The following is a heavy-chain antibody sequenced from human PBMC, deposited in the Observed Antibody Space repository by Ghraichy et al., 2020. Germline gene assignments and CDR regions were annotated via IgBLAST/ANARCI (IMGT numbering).Heavy chain of an antibody. CDR3: GRDGFWSGYYYFDY. J-gene: IGHJ4*02. CDR2: IYYSGST. V-gene: IGHV4-59*01. CDR1: GGSISSYY. Sequence: SETLSLTCAVSGGSISSYYWSWIRQPPGKGLEWIGYIYYSGSTNYNPSLKSRVTMSVDTSKNQFSLKLSSVTAADTAVYYCGRDGFWSGYYYFDYWGQGTLVTVSS. D-gene: IGHD3-3*01.